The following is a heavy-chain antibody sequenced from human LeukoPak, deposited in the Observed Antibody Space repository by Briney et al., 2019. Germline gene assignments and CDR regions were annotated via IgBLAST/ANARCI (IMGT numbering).Heavy chain of an antibody. J-gene: IGHJ4*02. CDR3: TTDPGSPQGYYDYVWGSYPLDY. CDR2: IKSKTDGGTT. D-gene: IGHD3-16*02. CDR1: GFTFSNAW. V-gene: IGHV3-15*01. Sequence: GGSLRLSCAASGFTFSNAWMGWVRQAPGKGLEWVGRIKSKTDGGTTDYAAPVKGRFTISRDDSKNTLYLQMNSLKTEDTAVYYCTTDPGSPQGYYDYVWGSYPLDYWGQGTLVTVSS.